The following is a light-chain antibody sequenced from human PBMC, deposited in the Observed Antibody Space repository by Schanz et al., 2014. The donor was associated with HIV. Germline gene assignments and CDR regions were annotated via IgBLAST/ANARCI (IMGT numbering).Light chain of an antibody. J-gene: IGKJ1*01. Sequence: IQMTQSPSTVSASVGDRVTITCRARQTIGRLLAWYQQRPGGAPKLLIYQTSILETGVPSRFSGSGSGTSFTLTITGLQPDDFATYYCHQYATSSWTFGQGTKVEIK. CDR3: HQYATSSWT. CDR2: QTS. CDR1: QTIGRL. V-gene: IGKV1-5*03.